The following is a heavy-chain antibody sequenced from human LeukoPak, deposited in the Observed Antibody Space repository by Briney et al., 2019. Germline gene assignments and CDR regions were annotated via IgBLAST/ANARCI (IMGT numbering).Heavy chain of an antibody. J-gene: IGHJ4*02. D-gene: IGHD3-22*01. CDR3: AREKYYDSSVYYYVGSDY. CDR2: ISSSGSTI. Sequence: GGSLRLSCAASGFTFSSYEMNWVRQAPGKGLEWVSYISSSGSTIYYADSVKGRFTISRDNAKNSLYLQMNSLRAEDTAVYYCAREKYYDSSVYYYVGSDYWGQGTLVTVSS. CDR1: GFTFSSYE. V-gene: IGHV3-48*03.